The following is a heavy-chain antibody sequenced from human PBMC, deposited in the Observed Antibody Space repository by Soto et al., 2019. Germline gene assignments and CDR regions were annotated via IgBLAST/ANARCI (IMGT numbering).Heavy chain of an antibody. V-gene: IGHV4-61*01. J-gene: IGHJ2*01. CDR1: GGSVSNASFY. CDR3: LRLLDSSWYADL. Sequence: QVQLQESGPGLVKPSETLSLTCSVSGGSVSNASFYWTWIRQAPGIGLEYFGYIFYTGVTNYNPSLSSRVTISLDTAKNQFSLKLNSMTAADTPVYYCLRLLDSSWYADLWGRGTLVAVSS. CDR2: IFYTGVT. D-gene: IGHD3-22*01.